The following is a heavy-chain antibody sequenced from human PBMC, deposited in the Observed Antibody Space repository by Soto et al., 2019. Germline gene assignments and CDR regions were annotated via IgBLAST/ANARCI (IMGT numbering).Heavy chain of an antibody. V-gene: IGHV3-23*01. CDR1: TFTFSYYA. D-gene: IGHD6-13*01. Sequence: EVQLLESGGGLIQPGGSLRLSCTASTFTFSYYAMSWVRQAPGEGLEWVAGISGSGGTTYYTESVKGRFSISRDNSNNTLYLHLSRLRAEDTAIYYCATISDRGITAALDFWGQGTLVTVSS. CDR3: ATISDRGITAALDF. J-gene: IGHJ4*02. CDR2: ISGSGGTT.